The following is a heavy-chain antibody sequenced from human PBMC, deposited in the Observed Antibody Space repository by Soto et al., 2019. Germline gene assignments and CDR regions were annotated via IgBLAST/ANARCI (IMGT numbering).Heavy chain of an antibody. V-gene: IGHV3-30*18. Sequence: GGSLRLSCAASGFTFSSYGMHWVRQAPGKGLEWVAVISYDGSNKYYADSVKGRFTISRDNSKNTLYLQMNSLRAEDTAVYYCAKVAYSYTNYYYGMDVWGQGTTVTVSS. CDR3: AKVAYSYTNYYYGMDV. D-gene: IGHD5-18*01. CDR2: ISYDGSNK. CDR1: GFTFSSYG. J-gene: IGHJ6*02.